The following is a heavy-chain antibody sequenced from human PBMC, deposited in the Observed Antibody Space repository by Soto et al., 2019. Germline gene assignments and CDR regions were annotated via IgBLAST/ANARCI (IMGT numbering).Heavy chain of an antibody. CDR2: IYYSGST. V-gene: IGHV4-39*01. D-gene: IGHD1-26*01. CDR1: GGSISSSSYY. Sequence: QLQLQESGPGLVKPSETLSLTCTVSGGSISSSSYYWGWIRQPPGKGLEWIGSIYYSGSTYYNPSLKSRVTISVDTSKNQFSLKLSSVTAADTAVYYCARRRRGSGSYPIPFDYWGQGTLVTVSS. CDR3: ARRRRGSGSYPIPFDY. J-gene: IGHJ4*02.